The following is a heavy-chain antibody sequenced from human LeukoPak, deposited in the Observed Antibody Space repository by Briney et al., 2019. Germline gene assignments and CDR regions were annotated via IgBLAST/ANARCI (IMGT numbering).Heavy chain of an antibody. J-gene: IGHJ4*02. D-gene: IGHD1-26*01. CDR3: ARESASGSYYDY. Sequence: GGSLRLSCAASGFTFSSYAMSWVRQAPGKGLEWVSVIYSGGSTYYADSVKGRFTISRDNSKNTLYLQMNSLRAEDTAVYYCARESASGSYYDYWGQGALVTVSS. CDR1: GFTFSSYA. V-gene: IGHV3-66*01. CDR2: IYSGGST.